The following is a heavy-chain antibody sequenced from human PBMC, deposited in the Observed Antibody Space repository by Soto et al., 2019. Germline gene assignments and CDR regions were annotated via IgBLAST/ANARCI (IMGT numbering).Heavy chain of an antibody. V-gene: IGHV4-59*01. Sequence: ETLSLTCTVSSGSMRNYFWTWIRQPPGKGLEWIGYIHYSGTTSFFPSYNPSLRSRVTISEDTSKNQFSLKLLSVTTADTAVYFCAAGEASSRNLAPYYLDFWGQGTLVTVSS. CDR2: IHYSGTT. D-gene: IGHD6-13*01. CDR1: SGSMRNYF. J-gene: IGHJ4*02. CDR3: AAGEASSRNLAPYYLDF.